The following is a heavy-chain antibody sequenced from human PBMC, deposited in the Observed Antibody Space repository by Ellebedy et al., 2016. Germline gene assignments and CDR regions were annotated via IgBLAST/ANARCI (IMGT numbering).Heavy chain of an antibody. V-gene: IGHV3-74*01. Sequence: GGSLRLSCAASGFTFSSYWMYWVRQAPGKGLVWVSRIKSDGSVINYADSVKGRFTIPRDNAKNTLYLQMNSLSVEDTALYYCARGGYYDSSGYYNKGHFDYWGQGTLVTVSS. CDR1: GFTFSSYW. CDR2: IKSDGSVI. CDR3: ARGGYYDSSGYYNKGHFDY. J-gene: IGHJ4*02. D-gene: IGHD3-22*01.